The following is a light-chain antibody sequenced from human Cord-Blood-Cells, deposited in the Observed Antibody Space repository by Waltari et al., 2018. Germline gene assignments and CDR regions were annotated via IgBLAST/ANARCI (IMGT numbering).Light chain of an antibody. CDR1: QGISSY. Sequence: DIRLTPCPSFLSASVADRVTITCRASQGISSYLAWYQQKPGKPPKLLIYAASTLQSGVPSRFSGSGSGTEFTLTISSLQPEDFATYYCQQLNSYPPLTFGGGTKVEIK. J-gene: IGKJ4*01. CDR3: QQLNSYPPLT. CDR2: AAS. V-gene: IGKV1-9*01.